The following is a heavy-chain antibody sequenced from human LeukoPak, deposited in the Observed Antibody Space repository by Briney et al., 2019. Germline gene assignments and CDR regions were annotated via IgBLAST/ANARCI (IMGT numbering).Heavy chain of an antibody. V-gene: IGHV4-4*07. J-gene: IGHJ6*03. CDR2: IYTSGST. D-gene: IGHD6-6*01. CDR3: ARVLYSSSGEGYYYYYMDV. CDR1: GGSISSYY. Sequence: SETLSLTCTVSGGSISSYYWSWIRQPAGKGLEWIGRIYTSGSTNYNPSLKSRVTMSVDTSKNQFSLKLSSVTAADTAVYYCARVLYSSSGEGYYYYYMDVWGKGTTVAVSS.